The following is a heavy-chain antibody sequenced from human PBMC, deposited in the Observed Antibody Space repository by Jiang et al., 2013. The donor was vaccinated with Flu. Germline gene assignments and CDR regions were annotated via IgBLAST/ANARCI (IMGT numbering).Heavy chain of an antibody. CDR1: GFSLSTSGVR. D-gene: IGHD3-22*01. V-gene: IGHV2-70*04. CDR2: IDWDDDK. Sequence: KPTQTLTLTCTFSGFSLSTSGVRVSWIRQPPGKALKWLARIDWDDDKFYTTSLKTRLTISKDTSKNQVVLTMTNVEYVDTATYYCARTLHYYESSGNHYYFDYWGQGTLVTVSA. CDR3: ARTLHYYESSGNHYYFDY. J-gene: IGHJ4*02.